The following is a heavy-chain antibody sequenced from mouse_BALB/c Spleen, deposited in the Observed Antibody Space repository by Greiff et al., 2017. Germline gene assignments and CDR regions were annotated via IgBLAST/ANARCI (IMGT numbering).Heavy chain of an antibody. CDR1: GFTFSSYA. CDR2: ISSGGST. Sequence: VESGGGLVKPGGSLKLSCAASGFTFSSYAMSWVRQTPEKRLEWVASISSGGSTYYPDSVKGRFTISRDNARNILYLQMSSLRSEDTAMYYCARGGYYGSGFAYWGQGTLVTVSA. CDR3: ARGGYYGSGFAY. V-gene: IGHV5-6-5*01. J-gene: IGHJ3*01. D-gene: IGHD1-1*01.